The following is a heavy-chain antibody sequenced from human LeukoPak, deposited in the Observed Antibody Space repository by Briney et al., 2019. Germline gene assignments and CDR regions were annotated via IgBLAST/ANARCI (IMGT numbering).Heavy chain of an antibody. D-gene: IGHD2-2*01. Sequence: ASGTLSLTCAVSGGSISSSNWWSWVRQPPGKGLEWIGEIYHSGSTNYNPSLKSRVTISVDKSKNQFSLKLSSVTAADTAVYYCARHPGGYQLFARFDPWGQGTLVTVSS. V-gene: IGHV4-4*02. CDR1: GGSISSSNW. CDR3: ARHPGGYQLFARFDP. J-gene: IGHJ5*02. CDR2: IYHSGST.